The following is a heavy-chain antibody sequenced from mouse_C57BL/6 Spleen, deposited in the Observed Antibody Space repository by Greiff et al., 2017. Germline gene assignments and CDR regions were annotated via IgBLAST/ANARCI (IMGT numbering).Heavy chain of an antibody. Sequence: VQLQQSGAELVMPGASVKLSCKASGYTFTSYWMHWVKQRPGQGLEWIGEIDPSDSYTNYNQKFKGKSTLTVDKSSSTAYMQLSSLTSEDSAVYYGARSTDYSNYVFAYWGQGTLVTVSA. CDR2: IDPSDSYT. V-gene: IGHV1-69*01. J-gene: IGHJ3*01. CDR1: GYTFTSYW. D-gene: IGHD2-5*01. CDR3: ARSTDYSNYVFAY.